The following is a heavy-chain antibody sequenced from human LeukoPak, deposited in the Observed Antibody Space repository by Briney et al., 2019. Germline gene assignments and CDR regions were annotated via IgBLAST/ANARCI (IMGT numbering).Heavy chain of an antibody. CDR2: IYHSGST. V-gene: IGHV4-38-2*02. CDR3: ARSQFYGSGSYQGRWFDP. J-gene: IGHJ5*02. Sequence: KPSETLSLTCTVSGYSISSGYYWGWIRQPPGKGLEWIGGIYHSGSTYYNSSLKSRVTISVDTSKNQFSLKLSSVTAADTAVYYCARSQFYGSGSYQGRWFDPWGQGTLVTVSS. CDR1: GYSISSGYY. D-gene: IGHD3-10*01.